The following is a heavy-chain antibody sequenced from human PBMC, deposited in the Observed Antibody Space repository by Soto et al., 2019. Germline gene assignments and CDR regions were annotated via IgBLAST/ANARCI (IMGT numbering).Heavy chain of an antibody. D-gene: IGHD6-19*01. CDR1: GGSISSGGYY. Sequence: QVQLQESGPGLVKPSQTLSLTCTVSGGSISSGGYYWSWIRQHPGKGLEWIGYIYYSGSTYYNPSLKSRVTIAVDTSKNQFSLKLSSVTAADTAVYYCARDRVVAVAGYYYYGMDVWGQGTTVTVSS. V-gene: IGHV4-31*03. CDR3: ARDRVVAVAGYYYYGMDV. J-gene: IGHJ6*02. CDR2: IYYSGST.